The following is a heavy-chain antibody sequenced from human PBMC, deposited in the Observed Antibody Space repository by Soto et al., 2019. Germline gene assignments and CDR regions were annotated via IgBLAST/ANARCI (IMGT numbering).Heavy chain of an antibody. J-gene: IGHJ6*01. CDR2: VNCDGSST. CDR3: AGVYYDFWIGASDSYGIDI. V-gene: IGHV3-74*01. CDR1: GFTFSSYW. Sequence: PGGSLRLSCAASGFTFSSYWMHWVRQAPGKGLVWVSRVNCDGSSTSYADSVKGRFTISRDNAKNTLYLQMNSLRAEDTAVYYCAGVYYDFWIGASDSYGIDIW. D-gene: IGHD3-3*01.